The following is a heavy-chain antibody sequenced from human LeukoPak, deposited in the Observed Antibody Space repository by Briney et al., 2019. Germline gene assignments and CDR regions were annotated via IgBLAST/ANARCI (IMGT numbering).Heavy chain of an antibody. D-gene: IGHD3-10*01. CDR1: GFTFSSHG. Sequence: PGGSLRLSCAASGFTFSSHGMSWVRQAPGKGLEWVSTISGSGDNTYYADSVKGRFTISRDNSMNTLYLQMNSLRAEDTAVYYCARVTYGSGTYGAFDYWGQGTLVTVSS. V-gene: IGHV3-23*01. CDR3: ARVTYGSGTYGAFDY. J-gene: IGHJ4*02. CDR2: ISGSGDNT.